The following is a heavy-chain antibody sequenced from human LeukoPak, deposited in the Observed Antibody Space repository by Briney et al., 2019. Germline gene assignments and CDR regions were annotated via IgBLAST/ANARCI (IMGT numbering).Heavy chain of an antibody. CDR3: ARDDSSGYYYDAFDI. CDR2: IYSGGST. Sequence: GGSLRLSGAASAFSFGSNYMTWVRQAPGKGLEWVSLIYSGGSTYYADSVKGRFTISRDNSKNALYLQMNSLRAEDTAVYYCARDDSSGYYYDAFDIWGQGTMVTVSS. V-gene: IGHV3-66*01. CDR1: AFSFGSNY. J-gene: IGHJ3*02. D-gene: IGHD3-22*01.